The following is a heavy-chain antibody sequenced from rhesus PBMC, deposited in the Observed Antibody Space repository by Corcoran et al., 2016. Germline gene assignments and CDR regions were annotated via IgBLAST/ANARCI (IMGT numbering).Heavy chain of an antibody. CDR2: ITYSGST. CDR3: ARDTSSWSIDY. Sequence: QVQLQESGPGVVKPSETLSLTCAVSGYSISSGYDWSWIRQPPGKGLEWIGYITYSGSTSYNPSLKSRVTISRDTSKNQCSLKLSAVTAADTAVYYCARDTSSWSIDYWGQGVLVTVSS. V-gene: IGHV4-122*02. D-gene: IGHD6-13*01. J-gene: IGHJ4*01. CDR1: GYSISSGYD.